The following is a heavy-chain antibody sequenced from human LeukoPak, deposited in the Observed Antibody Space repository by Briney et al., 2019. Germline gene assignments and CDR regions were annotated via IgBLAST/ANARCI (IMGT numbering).Heavy chain of an antibody. CDR1: GYTFTSYG. J-gene: IGHJ3*02. Sequence: SVKVSCKASGYTFTSYGISWVRQAPGQGLEWMGWISAYNGNTNYAQKLQGRVTMTTDTSTSTAYMELRSLRSDDTAVYYCARDREINYDSSGFDAFDIWGQGTMVTVSS. D-gene: IGHD3-22*01. CDR2: ISAYNGNT. V-gene: IGHV1-18*01. CDR3: ARDREINYDSSGFDAFDI.